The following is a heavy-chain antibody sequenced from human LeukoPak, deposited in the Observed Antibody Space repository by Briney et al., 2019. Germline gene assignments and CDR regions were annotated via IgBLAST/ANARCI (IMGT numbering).Heavy chain of an antibody. CDR3: ARGRLGFCGGGSCSDFDY. CDR2: ITSSSSYI. V-gene: IGHV3-21*06. J-gene: IGHJ4*02. D-gene: IGHD2-15*01. CDR1: GFTFSSYN. Sequence: GGSLRLSCAASGFTFSSYNMNWVRQAPGKGLEWVSSITSSSSYIYYADSVKGRFTIYRDNAKNSLYLQMDSLRVEDTAEYYCARGRLGFCGGGSCSDFDYWGQGTLVSVSS.